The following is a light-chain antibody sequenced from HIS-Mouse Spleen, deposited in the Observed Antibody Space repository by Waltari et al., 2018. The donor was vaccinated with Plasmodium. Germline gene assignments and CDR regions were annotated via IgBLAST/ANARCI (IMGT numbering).Light chain of an antibody. Sequence: EIVMTQSPATLSVSPGERATLSCRASQSVSSNLAWYQQKPGQAPRLLIYGASTRATGIQARFIGSGSGTEFTLTISSMQAEDVAVYYCQQYNNWPRGTFGQGTKVEIK. CDR1: QSVSSN. V-gene: IGKV3-15*01. J-gene: IGKJ1*01. CDR2: GAS. CDR3: QQYNNWPRGT.